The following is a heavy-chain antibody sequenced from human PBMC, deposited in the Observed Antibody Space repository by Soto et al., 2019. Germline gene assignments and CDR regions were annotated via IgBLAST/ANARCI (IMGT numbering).Heavy chain of an antibody. CDR1: GFTFSSYS. Sequence: GGSLRLSCAASGFTFSSYSMNWVRQAPGKGLEWVSSISSSSSCIYYADSVKGRFTISRDNAKNSLYLQMNSLRAEDTAVYYCARDGQQQLVDYYYYGMDVWGQGTTVTVSS. V-gene: IGHV3-21*01. J-gene: IGHJ6*02. CDR3: ARDGQQQLVDYYYYGMDV. CDR2: ISSSSSCI. D-gene: IGHD6-13*01.